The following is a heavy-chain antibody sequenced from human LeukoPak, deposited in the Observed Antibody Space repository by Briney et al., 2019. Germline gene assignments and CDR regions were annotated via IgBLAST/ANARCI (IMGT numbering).Heavy chain of an antibody. V-gene: IGHV4-38-2*02. D-gene: IGHD3-10*01. J-gene: IGHJ4*02. CDR1: GYSISTGYY. Sequence: SETLSLTCTVSGYSISTGYYWDWIRQPPGKGLEWIGTFYHGGSTYYNPSLKSRVTISVDTSKNQFSLKLSSVTAADTAVYYCARSLRGHADKPQFDYWSQGTLVTVSS. CDR3: ARSLRGHADKPQFDY. CDR2: FYHGGST.